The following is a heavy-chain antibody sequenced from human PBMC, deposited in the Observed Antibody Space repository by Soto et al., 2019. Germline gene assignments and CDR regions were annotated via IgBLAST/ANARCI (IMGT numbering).Heavy chain of an antibody. CDR1: EFTFITYG. CDR2: TSYDGSSK. V-gene: IGHV3-30*03. Sequence: QVQLVESGGGVVQPGRSLRLSCEASEFTFITYGMHWVRRAPGKGLEWVAVTSYDGSSKWYADSVRGRFTISRDNSNNTLLLQMISLRADDTAIYYCARGPYYGTGSCTDWGQGTQVTVSS. D-gene: IGHD3-10*01. CDR3: ARGPYYGTGSCTD. J-gene: IGHJ4*02.